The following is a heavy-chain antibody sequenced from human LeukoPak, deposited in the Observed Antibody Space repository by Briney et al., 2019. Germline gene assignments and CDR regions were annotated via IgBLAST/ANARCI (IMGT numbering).Heavy chain of an antibody. Sequence: GRSLRLSCAASGFTFSSYGMHWVRQAPGKGLEWVAVISYGGSNKYYADSVKGRLTISRDNSKNTLYLQMNSLRAEDTAVYYCAKGLWFGEPHPLDYWGQGTMVTVSS. CDR1: GFTFSSYG. V-gene: IGHV3-30*18. CDR3: AKGLWFGEPHPLDY. J-gene: IGHJ4*02. CDR2: ISYGGSNK. D-gene: IGHD3-10*01.